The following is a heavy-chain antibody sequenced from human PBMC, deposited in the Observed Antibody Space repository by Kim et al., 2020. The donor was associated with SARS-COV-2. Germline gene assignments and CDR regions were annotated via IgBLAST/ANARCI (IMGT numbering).Heavy chain of an antibody. D-gene: IGHD6-6*01. V-gene: IGHV1-2*02. CDR3: ARPKAPTKAARPDYYYGMDV. J-gene: IGHJ6*02. CDR2: INPNSGGT. Sequence: ASVKVSCKASGYTFTGYYMHWVRQAPGQGLEWMGWINPNSGGTAYAQKFQGRVTMTRDTSISTAYMELSRLRYDDTAVYYCARPKAPTKAARPDYYYGMDVWGQGTTVTVSS. CDR1: GYTFTGYY.